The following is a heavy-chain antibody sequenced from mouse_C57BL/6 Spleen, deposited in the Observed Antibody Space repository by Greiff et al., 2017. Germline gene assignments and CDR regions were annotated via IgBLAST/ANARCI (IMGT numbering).Heavy chain of an antibody. CDR1: GFSLSTSGMG. J-gene: IGHJ2*01. V-gene: IGHV8-12*01. CDR3: AGKSTMVTTGFDY. CDR2: IYWDDDK. D-gene: IGHD2-2*01. Sequence: QVTLKVSGHGLLQSSQTLSLTCSFSGFSLSTSGMGVSWIRQPSGKGLEWLAHIYWDDDKRYNPSLKSRLTISKDTSRNQVFLKITSVDTADTATYYCAGKSTMVTTGFDYWGQGTTLTVSS.